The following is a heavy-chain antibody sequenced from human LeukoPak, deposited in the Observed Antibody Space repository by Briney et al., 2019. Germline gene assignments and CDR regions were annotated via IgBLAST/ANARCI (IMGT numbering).Heavy chain of an antibody. CDR3: ARQQTGDKGVSDY. D-gene: IGHD7-27*01. J-gene: IGHJ4*02. CDR1: GFSFTTYW. Sequence: GESLKISCKVSGFSFTTYWIGWVRQVPGKGLEWMGIIYPGDSDTKYSPSFQGQVTISADKPISTAYLQWSSLKASDTAMYYCARQQTGDKGVSDYWGQGTLVTVSS. V-gene: IGHV5-51*01. CDR2: IYPGDSDT.